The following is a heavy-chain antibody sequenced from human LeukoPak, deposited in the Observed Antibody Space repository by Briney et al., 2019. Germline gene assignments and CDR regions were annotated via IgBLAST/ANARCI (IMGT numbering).Heavy chain of an antibody. CDR1: GFTFSSYD. D-gene: IGHD3-10*01. J-gene: IGHJ4*02. Sequence: GGSLRLSCAASGFTFSSYDMHWVRQATGKGLERVSAIGTAGDTYYPGSVKGRFTISRENAKNSLYLQMNSLRAGDAAVYYCARGHFTMVRGGRGYYFDYWGQGTLVTVSS. CDR3: ARGHFTMVRGGRGYYFDY. V-gene: IGHV3-13*01. CDR2: IGTAGDT.